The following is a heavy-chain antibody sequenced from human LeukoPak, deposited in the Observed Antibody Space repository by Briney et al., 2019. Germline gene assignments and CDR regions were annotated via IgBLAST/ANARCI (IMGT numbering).Heavy chain of an antibody. CDR3: VRRGDASSGWGDHDF. CDR2: IGGSGDKT. J-gene: IGHJ4*02. Sequence: GGSLRLSCAASGFTFNRNAISWVRQAPGKGLEWVSTIGGSGDKTFYADSVKGRFTISRDNSKNMVHLQMNSLTGEDTALYYCVRRGDASSGWGDHDFWGQGALVTVSS. D-gene: IGHD6-19*01. V-gene: IGHV3-23*01. CDR1: GFTFNRNA.